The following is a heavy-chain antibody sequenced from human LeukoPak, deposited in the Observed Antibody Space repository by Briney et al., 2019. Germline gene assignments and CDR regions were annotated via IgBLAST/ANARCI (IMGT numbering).Heavy chain of an antibody. CDR1: GGTFSSYA. V-gene: IGHV1-69*05. J-gene: IGHJ3*02. Sequence: SVKVSCKASGGTFSSYAISWVRQAPGQGLEWMGRIIPIFGTANYAQKFQGRVTITTDESTSTAYMELSGLRSEDTAVYYCARAEITMVRGVIIGLIDIWGQGTMVTVSS. D-gene: IGHD3-10*01. CDR2: IIPIFGTA. CDR3: ARAEITMVRGVIIGLIDI.